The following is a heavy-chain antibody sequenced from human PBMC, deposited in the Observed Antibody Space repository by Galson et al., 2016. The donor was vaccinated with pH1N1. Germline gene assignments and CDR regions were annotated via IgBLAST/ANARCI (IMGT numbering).Heavy chain of an antibody. CDR3: ARDSEYRVHDGFH. V-gene: IGHV3-30*04. CDR1: GFTFTSYA. J-gene: IGHJ4*02. CDR2: ILYDGTNK. Sequence: SLRLSCAASGFTFTSYAMHWVRQAPGKGLEWVAVILYDGTNKYYADSVKGRFTISRDKTQSTVYLQMNSLRTEDTAVYYCARDSEYRVHDGFHWAQGTLVIVSS. D-gene: IGHD5/OR15-5a*01.